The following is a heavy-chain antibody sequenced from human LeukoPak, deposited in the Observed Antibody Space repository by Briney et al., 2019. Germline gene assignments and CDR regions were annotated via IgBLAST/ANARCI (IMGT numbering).Heavy chain of an antibody. CDR3: ARERGILLNDY. CDR1: GFMLSGSA. J-gene: IGHJ4*02. Sequence: PGGSLRLSCAASGFMLSGSAMNWVRQAPGKGLEWVSYISSSSSTIYYADSVKGRFTISRDNAKNSLYLQMNSLRAEDTAVYYCARERGILLNDYWGQGTLVTVSS. V-gene: IGHV3-48*04. D-gene: IGHD6-13*01. CDR2: ISSSSSTI.